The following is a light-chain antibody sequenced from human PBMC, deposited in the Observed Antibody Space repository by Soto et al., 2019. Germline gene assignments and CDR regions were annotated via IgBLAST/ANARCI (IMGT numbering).Light chain of an antibody. Sequence: EIVLTQSPATLSLSPGERATLSCRASQSISSYLAWYQQKPGQAPRLLIYDASNRATGIPARSSGSGSGTDFTLTIRSLAHEDFAVYYCQQRSNWPLTFGGGAKVEIK. J-gene: IGKJ4*01. V-gene: IGKV3-11*01. CDR3: QQRSNWPLT. CDR1: QSISSY. CDR2: DAS.